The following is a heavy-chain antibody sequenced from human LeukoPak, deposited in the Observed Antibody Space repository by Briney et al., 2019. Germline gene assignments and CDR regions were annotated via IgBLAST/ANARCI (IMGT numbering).Heavy chain of an antibody. CDR2: INGGGDST. Sequence: GGSLRLSCAASGFTFGSYAMSWVRQAPGKGLEWVSGINGGGDSTYYVDSVEGRFTISRDNSESTLYLQMNSLRAEDTAVYYCARDQSVTNYYYGMDVWGQGTTVTVSS. CDR3: ARDQSVTNYYYGMDV. CDR1: GFTFGSYA. D-gene: IGHD4-17*01. V-gene: IGHV3-23*01. J-gene: IGHJ6*02.